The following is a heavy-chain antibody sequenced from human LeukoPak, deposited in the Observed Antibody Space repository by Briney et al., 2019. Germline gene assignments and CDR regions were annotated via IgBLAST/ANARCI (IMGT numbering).Heavy chain of an antibody. CDR2: ISYDGSNK. V-gene: IGHV3-30*18. Sequence: GGSLRLSCAASGFTFSSYGMHWVRQAPGKGLEWVAVISYDGSNKYYADSVKGRFTISRDNSKNTLYLQMNSLRAEDTAVYYCAKGRQMATIMTNFDYWGQGTLVTVSS. CDR3: AKGRQMATIMTNFDY. CDR1: GFTFSSYG. J-gene: IGHJ4*02. D-gene: IGHD5-24*01.